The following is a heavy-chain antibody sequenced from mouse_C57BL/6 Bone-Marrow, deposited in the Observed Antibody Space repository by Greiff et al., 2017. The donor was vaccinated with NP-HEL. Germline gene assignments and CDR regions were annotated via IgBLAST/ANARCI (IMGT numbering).Heavy chain of an antibody. D-gene: IGHD4-1*01. CDR1: GYTFTSYW. Sequence: QVQLQQPGAELVMPGASVKLSCKASGYTFTSYWMHWVKQRPGQGLEWIGEIDPSDSYTNYNQKFKGKSTLTVDKSSSTAYMQLSSLTSADSAVYYCARNWDGGFDYWGQGTTLTVSS. J-gene: IGHJ2*01. CDR2: IDPSDSYT. V-gene: IGHV1-69*01. CDR3: ARNWDGGFDY.